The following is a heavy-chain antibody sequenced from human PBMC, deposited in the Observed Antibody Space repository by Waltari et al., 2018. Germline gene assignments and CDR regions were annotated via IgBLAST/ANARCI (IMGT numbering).Heavy chain of an antibody. D-gene: IGHD3-22*01. V-gene: IGHV4-34*01. CDR2: IHPGGGT. CDR1: GWSSSEDY. J-gene: IGHJ4*02. CDR3: VRGPDRAKQGY. Sequence: QVLPQQWGAGLLKPSETLSLTCVVYGWSSSEDYWNWLRQPPGKGLEWIGEIHPGGGTDYNPSLRSRVTISVETPKNQFSLRLTSVTAADTAVYYCVRGPDRAKQGYWGQGTLVSVSS.